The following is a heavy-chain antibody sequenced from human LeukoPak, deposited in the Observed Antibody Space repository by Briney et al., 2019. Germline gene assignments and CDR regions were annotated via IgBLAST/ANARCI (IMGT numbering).Heavy chain of an antibody. CDR2: FDPEDGET. CDR1: GYTLTELS. Sequence: ASVKVSCKVSGYTLTELSMHWVRQVPGKGLEWMGGFDPEDGETIYAQKFQGRVTMTEDTSTDTAYMELSSLRSEDTAVYYCATDRAYYGSGPGAFDIWGQGTMVTVSS. CDR3: ATDRAYYGSGPGAFDI. J-gene: IGHJ3*02. V-gene: IGHV1-24*01. D-gene: IGHD3-10*01.